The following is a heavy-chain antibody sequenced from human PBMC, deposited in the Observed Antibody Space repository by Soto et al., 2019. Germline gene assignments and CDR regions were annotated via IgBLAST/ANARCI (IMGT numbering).Heavy chain of an antibody. CDR2: INPSGGST. D-gene: IGHD6-25*01. CDR3: ARGEVAAGTLRAFDI. J-gene: IGHJ3*02. Sequence: ASVKVSCKASGYTFTSYYMHWVRQAPGQGLEWMGIINPSGGSTSYAQKFQGRVTMTRDTSTSTVYMELSSLRSEDTAVYYCARGEVAAGTLRAFDIWGQGTMVTVSS. CDR1: GYTFTSYY. V-gene: IGHV1-46*01.